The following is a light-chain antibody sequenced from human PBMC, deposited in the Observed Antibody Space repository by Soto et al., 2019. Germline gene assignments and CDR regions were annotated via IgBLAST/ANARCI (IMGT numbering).Light chain of an antibody. J-gene: IGKJ4*01. CDR3: HQHYSSPLT. Sequence: DIVLTQSPDSLAVPLGQTATINCRSSQSLLSSADTKHYLAWLQQKPGQSPKLLILWASIRESGVPDRFSGSWSGTDLTLTISNLQAEDVAVYDCHQHYSSPLTCGGGTMVEIK. CDR1: QSLLSSADTKHY. V-gene: IGKV4-1*01. CDR2: WAS.